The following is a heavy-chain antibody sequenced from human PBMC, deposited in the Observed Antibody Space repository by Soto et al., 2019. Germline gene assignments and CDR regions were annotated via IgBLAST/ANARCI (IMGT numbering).Heavy chain of an antibody. CDR1: GGSVNSGNYY. D-gene: IGHD1-1*01. J-gene: IGHJ3*02. CDR3: ARVERGTATTVVDAFDI. Sequence: QVQLQQWGAGLLKPSETLSLTCAVYGGSVNSGNYYWSWIRQPPGKGLEWIGAMSHSGGTHFNPSLTSRVTISVDTSKNQFSLKMSSVTAADTALYYCARVERGTATTVVDAFDIWGPGTLVTVSS. V-gene: IGHV4-34*01. CDR2: MSHSGGT.